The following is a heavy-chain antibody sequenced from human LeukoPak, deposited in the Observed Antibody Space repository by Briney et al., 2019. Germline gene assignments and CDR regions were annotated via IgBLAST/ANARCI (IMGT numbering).Heavy chain of an antibody. CDR1: GGSFSGYY. V-gene: IGHV4-34*01. Sequence: SETLSLTCAVHGGSFSGYYWSWIRQPPGKGLEWIGEINHSGSTNYNPSLKSRVTISVDTSKNQFSLKLSSVTAADTAVYYCARGVEPAARYYYYMDVWGKGTTVTVSS. D-gene: IGHD2-2*01. CDR3: ARGVEPAARYYYYMDV. J-gene: IGHJ6*03. CDR2: INHSGST.